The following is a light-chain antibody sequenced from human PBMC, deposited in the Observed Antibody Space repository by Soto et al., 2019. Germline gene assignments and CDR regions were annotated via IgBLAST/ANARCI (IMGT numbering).Light chain of an antibody. V-gene: IGLV2-8*01. Sequence: QSVLTQPPSASGSPGQSVTISCTGTSSDVGGYNYVSWYQQHPGKAPKLMIYEVSKRPSGVPDRFSGSKSGNTASLTVSWLQAEDEADYYCSSYAGSNAWVFGGGTKLTVL. J-gene: IGLJ3*02. CDR2: EVS. CDR1: SSDVGGYNY. CDR3: SSYAGSNAWV.